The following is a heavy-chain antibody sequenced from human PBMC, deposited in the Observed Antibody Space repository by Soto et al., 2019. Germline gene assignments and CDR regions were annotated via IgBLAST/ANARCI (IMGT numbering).Heavy chain of an antibody. D-gene: IGHD6-6*01. Sequence: SETLSLTCDVSGYSISSGYYWGWIRQPPGKGLEWLGSVYHSGSTHYSSSLRSRLTISVDTSRNQFSLKLSSVTAADTAVFYCAREYSSSSGYFDFWGQGTLVTVSS. CDR2: VYHSGST. V-gene: IGHV4-38-2*02. CDR1: GYSISSGYY. CDR3: AREYSSSSGYFDF. J-gene: IGHJ4*02.